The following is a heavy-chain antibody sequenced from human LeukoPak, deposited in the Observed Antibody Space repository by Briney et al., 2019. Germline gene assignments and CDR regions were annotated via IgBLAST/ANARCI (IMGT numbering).Heavy chain of an antibody. V-gene: IGHV4-59*01. Sequence: SETLSLTCTVSGGSISSYYWSWIRQPPGKGLEWIGYIYYSGSTNYNPSLKSRVTISVDTSKNQFSLKLSSVTAADTAVYYCARSLCYYDSSGYYSGAFDIWGQGTMVTVSS. CDR2: IYYSGST. J-gene: IGHJ3*02. D-gene: IGHD3-22*01. CDR1: GGSISSYY. CDR3: ARSLCYYDSSGYYSGAFDI.